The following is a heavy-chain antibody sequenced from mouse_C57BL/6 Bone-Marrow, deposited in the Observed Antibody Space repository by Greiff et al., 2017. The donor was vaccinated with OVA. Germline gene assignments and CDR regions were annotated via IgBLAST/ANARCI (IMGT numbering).Heavy chain of an antibody. CDR2: INPNYGTT. CDR1: GYSFTDYN. V-gene: IGHV1-39*01. CDR3: ARCPLGQTWYFDV. D-gene: IGHD4-1*01. Sequence: VHVKQSGPELVKPGASVKISCKASGYSFTDYNMNWVKQSNGKSLEWIGVINPNYGTTSYNQKFKGKATLTVDQSSSTAYMQLNSLTSEDSAVYYCARCPLGQTWYFDVWGTGTTVTVSS. J-gene: IGHJ1*03.